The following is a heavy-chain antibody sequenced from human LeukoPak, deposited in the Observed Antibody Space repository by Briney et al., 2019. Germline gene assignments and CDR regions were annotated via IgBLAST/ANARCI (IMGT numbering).Heavy chain of an antibody. CDR3: AREAPNCRGDCLDY. CDR1: GFTFSSYW. CDR2: INSDGSST. Sequence: GGSLRLSCAASGFTFSSYWMHWVRQAPGKGLVWVSRINSDGSSTSYADSVKGRFTISRDNAKNSLYLQMNSLRAEDTAVYYCAREAPNCRGDCLDYWGQGTLVTVSS. J-gene: IGHJ4*02. D-gene: IGHD2-21*02. V-gene: IGHV3-74*01.